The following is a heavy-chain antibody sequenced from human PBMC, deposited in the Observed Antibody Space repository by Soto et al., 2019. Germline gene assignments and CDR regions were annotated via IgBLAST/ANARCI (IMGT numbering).Heavy chain of an antibody. Sequence: QVQLVQTGAEVKKPGSSVKVSCKASGGTFSSYAISWVRQAPGQGLDWMGGIIRNFGTANYAEKFKGRVTNTADESTRTANLELSSLRSEDTAVDYCARDDVDTAMPYGMDVWGQGTTVTVSS. V-gene: IGHV1-69*12. CDR2: IIRNFGTA. CDR1: GGTFSSYA. CDR3: ARDDVDTAMPYGMDV. D-gene: IGHD5-18*01. J-gene: IGHJ6*02.